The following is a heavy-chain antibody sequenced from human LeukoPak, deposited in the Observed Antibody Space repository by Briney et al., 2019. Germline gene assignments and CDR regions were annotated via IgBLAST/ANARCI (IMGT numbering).Heavy chain of an antibody. J-gene: IGHJ3*02. CDR3: ARRYNSGNDDVFDI. V-gene: IGHV4-4*07. D-gene: IGHD1-1*01. Sequence: SETLSLTCTVSGVSISDYAWNWIRQPAGKGREWIGCIVTSGSTNYHPSLKSRVTMSLDPSKNQFSLKLSSLTAADTAVYYCARRYNSGNDDVFDIWGEGTLVAVSS. CDR1: GVSISDYA. CDR2: IVTSGST.